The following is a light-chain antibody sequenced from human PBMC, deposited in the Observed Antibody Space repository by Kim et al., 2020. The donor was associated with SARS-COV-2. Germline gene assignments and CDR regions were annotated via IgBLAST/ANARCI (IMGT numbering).Light chain of an antibody. CDR1: QSVSSN. CDR2: GAS. J-gene: IGKJ2*01. Sequence: VSPRERATLSCRASQSVSSNLAWYQQKPGQAPRLLIYGASTRATGIPARFSGSGSGTEFTLTISSLQSEDFAVYSCQHYNNWPPYTFGQGTKLEI. V-gene: IGKV3-15*01. CDR3: QHYNNWPPYT.